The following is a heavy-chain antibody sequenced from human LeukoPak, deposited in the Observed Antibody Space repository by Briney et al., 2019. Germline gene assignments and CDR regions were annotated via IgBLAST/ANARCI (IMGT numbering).Heavy chain of an antibody. D-gene: IGHD3-16*02. CDR1: GFTFSSYW. Sequence: GGSLRRSCAASGFTFSSYWMSWVRQAPGKGLEWVANIKQDGSEKYYVDSVKGGFTISRDNAKNSLYLQMNSLRAEDTAVYYCARSYYVWGSYPPDDYWGQGTLVTVSS. J-gene: IGHJ4*02. CDR2: IKQDGSEK. V-gene: IGHV3-7*01. CDR3: ARSYYVWGSYPPDDY.